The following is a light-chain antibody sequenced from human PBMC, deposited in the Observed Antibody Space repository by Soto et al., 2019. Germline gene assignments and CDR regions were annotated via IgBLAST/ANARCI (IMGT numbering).Light chain of an antibody. J-gene: IGLJ1*01. Sequence: QSALTQPPSASGSPGQSVTISCTGTSSDVGASNYVSWYQQHSDKAPKLMIYEVSKRPSGVPDRFSGSKSGNTASLTVSGLQAEDEADYYCSSYAGDNSFAFGSGTKATVL. V-gene: IGLV2-8*01. CDR2: EVS. CDR1: SSDVGASNY. CDR3: SSYAGDNSFA.